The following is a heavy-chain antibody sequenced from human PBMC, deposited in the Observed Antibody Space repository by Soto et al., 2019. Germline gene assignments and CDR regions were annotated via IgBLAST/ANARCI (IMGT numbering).Heavy chain of an antibody. V-gene: IGHV3-23*01. J-gene: IGHJ4*01. CDR2: ISGSGGST. Sequence: GGSLRLSCAASGFTFSSYAMSWVRQAPGKGLEWVSAISGSGGSTYNADSVKGRFTISRDNSKNTLYLQMNSLRAEDAAVYYCAKALAASRGFLPQFDYWGHGTLVTVS. CDR3: AKALAASRGFLPQFDY. CDR1: GFTFSSYA. D-gene: IGHD2-15*01.